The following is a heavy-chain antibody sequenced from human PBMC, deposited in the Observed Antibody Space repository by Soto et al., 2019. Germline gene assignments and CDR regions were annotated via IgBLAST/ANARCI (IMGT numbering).Heavy chain of an antibody. V-gene: IGHV4-61*01. Sequence: QVQLQESGPGLVKPSETLSLTCTVSGGSVSSGSYYWSWIRQPPGKGLEWIGYIYYSGSTNYNPSLKRRVTISVDTSKNQFSLKLSSVTAADTAVYYCARVLIAAAAVDYWGQGTLVTVSS. CDR3: ARVLIAAAAVDY. J-gene: IGHJ4*02. CDR2: IYYSGST. D-gene: IGHD6-13*01. CDR1: GGSVSSGSYY.